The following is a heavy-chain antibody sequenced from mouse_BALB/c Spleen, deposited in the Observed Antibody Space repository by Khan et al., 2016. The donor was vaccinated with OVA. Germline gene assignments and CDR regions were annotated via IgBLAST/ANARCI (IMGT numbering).Heavy chain of an antibody. V-gene: IGHV1-76*01. CDR1: GYIFTSYW. J-gene: IGHJ4*01. Sequence: QVQLQQSGAELVRPGASVKLSCKTSGYIFTSYWIHWVKQRSGQGLEWIARIYPGTGSTYYNEKFKGKATLTADKSSSTAYMQLSSLKSEDSVVYFCARGGGYDRDYAMDYWGQGTSVTVSS. CDR3: ARGGGYDRDYAMDY. D-gene: IGHD2-2*01. CDR2: IYPGTGST.